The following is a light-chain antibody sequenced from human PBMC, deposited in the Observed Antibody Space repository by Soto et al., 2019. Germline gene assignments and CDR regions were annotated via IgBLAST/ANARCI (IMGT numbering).Light chain of an antibody. CDR3: LQDYNYPWT. J-gene: IGKJ1*01. V-gene: IGKV1-6*01. CDR2: AAS. Sequence: AIPMTQSPSSLSASVGDRVTITCRASRDITNKLGWYQQKPWKAPKLLIFAASTLQRGVPSRFSASGYGTDFTLAISSLQPEDFATYYCLQDYNYPWTFGQGTKVEI. CDR1: RDITNK.